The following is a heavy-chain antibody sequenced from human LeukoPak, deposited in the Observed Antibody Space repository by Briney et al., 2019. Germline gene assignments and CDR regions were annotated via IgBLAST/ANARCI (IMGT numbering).Heavy chain of an antibody. J-gene: IGHJ6*03. CDR1: GFTFRSYA. CDR3: ARDHVSVSYYYMDV. Sequence: HTRGSLRLSCAASGFTFRSYAMHRVRQAPGKELEWVAVISYDGSNKYYADSVKGRFTISRDNSKNTLYLQMNSLRAEDTAVYYCARDHVSVSYYYMDVWGKGTTVTVSS. D-gene: IGHD5/OR15-5a*01. V-gene: IGHV3-30*01. CDR2: ISYDGSNK.